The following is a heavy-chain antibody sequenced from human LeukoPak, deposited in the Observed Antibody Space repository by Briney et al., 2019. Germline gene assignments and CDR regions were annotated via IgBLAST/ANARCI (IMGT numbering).Heavy chain of an antibody. J-gene: IGHJ5*02. V-gene: IGHV4-30-4*02. D-gene: IGHD3-22*01. CDR3: ASPRSYYDSSGYYIS. Sequence: PSETLSLTCTVSGGSISSGDYFWTWIRQTPGKGLEWIGNIYYSGSTYYNPSLKSRVTFSLDTSKSQFSLKLSSVTAADTAVYYCASPRSYYDSSGYYISWGQGTLVTVSS. CDR2: IYYSGST. CDR1: GGSISSGDYF.